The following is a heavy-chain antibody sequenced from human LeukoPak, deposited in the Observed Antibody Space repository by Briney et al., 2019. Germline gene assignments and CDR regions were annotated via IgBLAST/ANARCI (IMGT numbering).Heavy chain of an antibody. D-gene: IGHD5-12*01. CDR1: GGSITSGDYY. Sequence: SETLSLTCTVSGGSITSGDYYWSWLRQPAGKGLEWIGRIYLGGSSSYNPSLKSRVTISRDTSKNQFSLKLTSVTAADTAVYYCARGPYIVFITDSLRRIDNWFDPWGPGTLVTVSS. CDR2: IYLGGSS. V-gene: IGHV4-61*02. CDR3: ARGPYIVFITDSLRRIDNWFDP. J-gene: IGHJ5*02.